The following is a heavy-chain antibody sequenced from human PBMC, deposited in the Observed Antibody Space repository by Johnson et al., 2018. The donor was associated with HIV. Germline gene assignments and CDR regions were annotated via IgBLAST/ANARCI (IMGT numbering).Heavy chain of an antibody. Sequence: VQLVESGGGLIQPGGSLRLSCAASGFTVSSNYMSWVRQAPGKGLEWVSVIYSGGSTYYADSVKGRFTISRVNSKNMLYLQMNSLRVEDTAVYYCVKEASRGTVTQAPDAFDIWGQGTVVTVSS. CDR3: VKEASRGTVTQAPDAFDI. CDR1: GFTVSSNY. D-gene: IGHD4-17*01. J-gene: IGHJ3*02. V-gene: IGHV3-66*03. CDR2: IYSGGST.